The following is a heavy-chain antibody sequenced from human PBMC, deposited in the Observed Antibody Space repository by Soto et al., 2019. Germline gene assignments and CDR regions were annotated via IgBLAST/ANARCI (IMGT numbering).Heavy chain of an antibody. Sequence: GLLRRPCAASEFPFSSYAMGWVSQAPGKWLELVSAISGSGGSTYYADSVKGRFTISRDNSKNTLYLQMNSLRVEDTAVYYCAKYLGKYIVVVPAATYYFDYWGQGTLVTVSS. CDR1: EFPFSSYA. V-gene: IGHV3-23*01. D-gene: IGHD2-2*01. CDR2: ISGSGGST. J-gene: IGHJ4*02. CDR3: AKYLGKYIVVVPAATYYFDY.